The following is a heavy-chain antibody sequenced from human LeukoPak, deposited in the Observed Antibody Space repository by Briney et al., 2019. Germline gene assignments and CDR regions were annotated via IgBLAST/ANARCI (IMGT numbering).Heavy chain of an antibody. CDR2: INPNSGVT. CDR3: VRAAGGAPGDY. CDR1: GYTFAGYY. J-gene: IGHJ4*02. D-gene: IGHD6-13*01. V-gene: IGHV1-2*02. Sequence: GASVNVSCKASGYTFAGYYMHWVRQAPGQGLEWMAWINPNSGVTNYAQKHQGRVTTTRDTSITTAYMELSSLTSDDTAVYYCVRAAGGAPGDYWGQGTLVTVSS.